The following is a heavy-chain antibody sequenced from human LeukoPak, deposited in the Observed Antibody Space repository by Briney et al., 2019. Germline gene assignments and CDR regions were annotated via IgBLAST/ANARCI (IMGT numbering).Heavy chain of an antibody. Sequence: GGSLRLSCAASGFTFSSYGMHWVRQAPGKGLEWVAVIWYDGSNKYYADSVKGRFTISRDNSENTLYLQMNSLRAEDTAVYYCARGKMADIVVVPAAEPPNYWGQGTLVTVSS. J-gene: IGHJ4*02. CDR1: GFTFSSYG. CDR3: ARGKMADIVVVPAAEPPNY. D-gene: IGHD2-2*01. CDR2: IWYDGSNK. V-gene: IGHV3-33*01.